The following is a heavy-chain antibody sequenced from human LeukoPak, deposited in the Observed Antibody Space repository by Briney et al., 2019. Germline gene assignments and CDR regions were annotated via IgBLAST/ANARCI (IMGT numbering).Heavy chain of an antibody. J-gene: IGHJ6*02. CDR1: GYTFTSSYD. D-gene: IGHD6-13*01. V-gene: IGHV1-8*01. CDR2: MNPYSGIT. CDR3: ARENVNRGSSWGYDYFGMDV. Sequence: ASVKVSCKASGYTFTSSYDINWVRQAPGQGLEWMGWMNPYSGITGYPQKFQGRVTMTRDTSISTAYMELSSLTSEDTAVYFCARENVNRGSSWGYDYFGMDVWGQGTAVTVSS.